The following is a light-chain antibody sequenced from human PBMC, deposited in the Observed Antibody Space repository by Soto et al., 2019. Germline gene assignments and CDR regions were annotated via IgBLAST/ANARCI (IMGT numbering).Light chain of an antibody. CDR3: QQYNSYPWT. V-gene: IGKV1-39*01. CDR1: QSISTY. Sequence: IQMTQSPSSLSASVGDRVTITCRASQSISTYLNWYQQKPGKAPKLLIYAASSLQSGVPSRFSGSGSGTEFTLTISSLQPDDFATYYCQQYNSYPWTFGQGTKVEIK. J-gene: IGKJ1*01. CDR2: AAS.